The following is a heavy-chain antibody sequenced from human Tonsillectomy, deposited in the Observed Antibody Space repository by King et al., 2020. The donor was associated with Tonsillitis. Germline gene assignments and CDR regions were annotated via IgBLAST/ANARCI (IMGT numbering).Heavy chain of an antibody. J-gene: IGHJ4*02. V-gene: IGHV3-9*01. CDR3: AKAWYNSGWCVGFDY. CDR1: GFTFDDYA. Sequence: DVQLVESGGGLVQPGRSLRLSCAASGFTFDDYAMHWVRQGPGKGLEWVAGISWNSTSINYADSVKGRFTISRDNAKNSLFLQMNSLRSEDTAFYYCAKAWYNSGWCVGFDYWGPGTLVTVSS. CDR2: ISWNSTSI. D-gene: IGHD6-19*01.